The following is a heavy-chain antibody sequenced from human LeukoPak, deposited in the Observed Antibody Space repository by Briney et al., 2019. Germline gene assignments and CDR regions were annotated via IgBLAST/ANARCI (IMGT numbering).Heavy chain of an antibody. CDR3: ATFFGRCSSTSCSHTHNWFDP. D-gene: IGHD2-2*01. Sequence: PSETLSLTCTVSGGSISSGGYYWSWIRQHPGKGLEWIGYIYYSGSTYYNPSLKSRVTISVDTSKNQFSLKLSSVTAADTAAYYCATFFGRCSSTSCSHTHNWFDPWGQGTLVTVSS. J-gene: IGHJ5*02. CDR1: GGSISSGGYY. CDR2: IYYSGST. V-gene: IGHV4-31*03.